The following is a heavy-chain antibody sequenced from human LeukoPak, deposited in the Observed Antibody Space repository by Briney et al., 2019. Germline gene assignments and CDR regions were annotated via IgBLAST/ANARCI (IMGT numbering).Heavy chain of an antibody. J-gene: IGHJ5*02. D-gene: IGHD3-3*01. Sequence: PGGSLRLSCAASGFTFSGYAMSWVRQAPGKGLEWVSAISGSGGSTYYADSVKGRFTISRDNSKNTLYLQMNSLRAEDTAVYYCAKGPRNFWSGYPNINWFDPWGQGTLVTVSS. CDR2: ISGSGGST. V-gene: IGHV3-23*01. CDR1: GFTFSGYA. CDR3: AKGPRNFWSGYPNINWFDP.